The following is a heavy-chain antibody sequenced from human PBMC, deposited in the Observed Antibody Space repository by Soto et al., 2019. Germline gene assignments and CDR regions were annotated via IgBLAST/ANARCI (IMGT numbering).Heavy chain of an antibody. J-gene: IGHJ6*02. V-gene: IGHV1-18*01. Sequence: ASVKVSCKASGYTFTSYGISWVRQAPGQGLEWMGWISAYNGKTNYAQKLQGRVTITTDTSTSTAYMELRSLRSDDTAVYYCARIQLGNNYYYYGMDVWGQGTTVTVSS. CDR2: ISAYNGKT. CDR1: GYTFTSYG. CDR3: ARIQLGNNYYYYGMDV. D-gene: IGHD5-18*01.